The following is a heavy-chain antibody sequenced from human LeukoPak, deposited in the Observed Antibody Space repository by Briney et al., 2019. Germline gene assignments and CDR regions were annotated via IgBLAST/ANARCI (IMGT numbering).Heavy chain of an antibody. CDR3: GRGHWNYDPYFDY. CDR2: IYYSGTT. Sequence: SETMSLTGTVSGGSISSYYWSWIRQPPGKGLEWIGYIYYSGTTNYNPSLKSRVTISVDTAKNQFSLELSSVYAADTAVYYCGRGHWNYDPYFDYWGQGTLVTVSS. J-gene: IGHJ4*02. CDR1: GGSISSYY. V-gene: IGHV4-59*01. D-gene: IGHD1-7*01.